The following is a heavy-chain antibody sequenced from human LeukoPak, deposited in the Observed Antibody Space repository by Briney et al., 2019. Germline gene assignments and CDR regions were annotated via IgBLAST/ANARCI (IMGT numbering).Heavy chain of an antibody. CDR2: ISYDGSNE. CDR1: GFTFSSYT. CDR3: ARVGIAVAGTFYYYGMDV. Sequence: GRSLRLYCAAAGFTFSSYTMHWVRHAPGMGLVWVAVISYDGSNEYYADSVKGRFTISRDNSKNTLYLQMNSLRAEDTAVYYCARVGIAVAGTFYYYGMDVWGQGTTVTVSS. J-gene: IGHJ6*02. D-gene: IGHD6-19*01. V-gene: IGHV3-30-3*01.